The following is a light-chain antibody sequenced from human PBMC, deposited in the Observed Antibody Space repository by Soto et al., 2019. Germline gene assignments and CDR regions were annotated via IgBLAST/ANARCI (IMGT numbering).Light chain of an antibody. CDR1: SSDIGAYNY. CDR2: DVT. CDR3: CSYAGSYIFV. Sequence: QSALTQPRSVSRSPGQSVTISCTGSSSDIGAYNYVSWYQQHPGKAPKLMIYDVTKRPSGVPDRFSGSKSGNTASLTISGLQADDEADYYCCSYAGSYIFVFGGGTKLTVL. J-gene: IGLJ2*01. V-gene: IGLV2-11*01.